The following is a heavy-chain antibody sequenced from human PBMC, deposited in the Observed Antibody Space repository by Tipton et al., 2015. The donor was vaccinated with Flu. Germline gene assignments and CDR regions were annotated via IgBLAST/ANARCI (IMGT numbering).Heavy chain of an antibody. J-gene: IGHJ3*02. CDR3: ARDLRGYSGYTGGDAFDM. CDR1: GGSISTSY. V-gene: IGHV4-4*07. CDR2: IFTSGST. D-gene: IGHD5-12*01. Sequence: TLSLTCTVSGGSISTSYWSWIRQPAGKGLEWIGRIFTSGSTNYNASLESRVTLSRDTSKNHISLRLTSATAADTALYYCARDLRGYSGYTGGDAFDMWGRGIMVFVSS.